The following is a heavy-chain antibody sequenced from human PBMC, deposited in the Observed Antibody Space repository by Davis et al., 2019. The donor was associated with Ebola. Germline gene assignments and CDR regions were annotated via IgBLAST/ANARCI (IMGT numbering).Heavy chain of an antibody. CDR1: GFTFSSYW. CDR2: IKQDGSEK. CDR3: AREYCSSTSCYTRSTGMDV. Sequence: GGSLRLSCAASGFTFSSYWMSWVRQAPGKGLEWVANIKQDGSEKYYVDSVKGRFTISRDNAKNSLYLQMNSLRAEDTAVYYCAREYCSSTSCYTRSTGMDVWGQGTTVTVSS. D-gene: IGHD2-2*02. V-gene: IGHV3-7*03. J-gene: IGHJ6*02.